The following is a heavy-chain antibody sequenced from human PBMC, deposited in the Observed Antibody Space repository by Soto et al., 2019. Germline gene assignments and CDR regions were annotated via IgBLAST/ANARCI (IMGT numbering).Heavy chain of an antibody. CDR2: IIPIFGTA. CDR3: ARGPVAGTGDYYYGIDV. V-gene: IGHV1-69*13. CDR1: GGTFSSYA. Sequence: ASVKVSCKASGGTFSSYAISWVRQAPGQGLEWMGGIIPIFGTANYAQKFQGRVTITADESTSTAYMELSSLRSEDTAVYYCARGPVAGTGDYYYGIDVWGQGTTVTVSS. J-gene: IGHJ6*02. D-gene: IGHD6-19*01.